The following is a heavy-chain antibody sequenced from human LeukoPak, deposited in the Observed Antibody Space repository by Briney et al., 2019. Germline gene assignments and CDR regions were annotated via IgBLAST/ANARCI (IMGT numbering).Heavy chain of an antibody. CDR2: INHSGST. CDR1: GGSFSGYY. CDR3: ARTVVRGDQPEYYFDY. V-gene: IGHV4-34*01. Sequence: SETLSLTCAVYGGSFSGYYWSWIRQPPGKGLEWIGEINHSGSTNYNPSLKSRVTISVDTSKNQFSLKLSSVTAADTAVYYCARTVVRGDQPEYYFDYWGQGTLVTVSS. D-gene: IGHD3-10*01. J-gene: IGHJ4*02.